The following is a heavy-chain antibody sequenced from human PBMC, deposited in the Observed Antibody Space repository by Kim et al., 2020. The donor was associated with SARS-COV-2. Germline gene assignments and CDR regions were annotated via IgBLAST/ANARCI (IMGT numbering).Heavy chain of an antibody. CDR3: ARGDVGDGFGVY. D-gene: IGHD3-16*01. CDR2: INHSGST. J-gene: IGHJ4*02. Sequence: SETLSLTCAVYGGSFSGYYWSWIRQPPGKGLEWIGEINHSGSTNYNPSLKSRVTISVDTSKNQFSLKLSSVTAADTAVYYCARGDVGDGFGVYWGQGTLVTVSS. CDR1: GGSFSGYY. V-gene: IGHV4-34*01.